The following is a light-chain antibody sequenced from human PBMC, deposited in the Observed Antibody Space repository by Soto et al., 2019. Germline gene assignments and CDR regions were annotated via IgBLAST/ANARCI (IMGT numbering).Light chain of an antibody. CDR1: SSNIGSNT. CDR2: NNN. V-gene: IGLV1-44*01. J-gene: IGLJ1*01. Sequence: QSVLTQPPSTSGTPGQRVTISCSGSSSNIGSNTVSWCQQLPGTTPKPLIYNNNQRPSGVPDRFSGSKSGTSASLAISGLQSEDEADYYCAAWDGSLIGYVFGTGTKATVL. CDR3: AAWDGSLIGYV.